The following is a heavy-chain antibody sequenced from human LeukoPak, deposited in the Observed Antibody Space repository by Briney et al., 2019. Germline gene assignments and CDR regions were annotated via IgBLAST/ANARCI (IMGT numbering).Heavy chain of an antibody. CDR1: GFTFSSYA. D-gene: IGHD3-16*01. CDR3: APDHGGY. V-gene: IGHV3-30-3*01. CDR2: ISYDGSNK. Sequence: GGSLRLSCAASGFTFSSYAMHWVRQAPGKGLEWVAVISYDGSNKYYADSVKGRFTISRDNSKNTLYLQMNSLRVEDTAVYYCAPDHGGYWGQGTLVTVSS. J-gene: IGHJ4*02.